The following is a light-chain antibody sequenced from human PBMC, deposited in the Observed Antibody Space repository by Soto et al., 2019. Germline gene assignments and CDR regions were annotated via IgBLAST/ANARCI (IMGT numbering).Light chain of an antibody. J-gene: IGLJ2*01. CDR3: SSYTTFRTPHVA. CDR1: SSDVGGYNY. V-gene: IGLV2-14*01. CDR2: EVT. Sequence: QSALTQPASVSGSLGQSITISCTGTSSDVGGYNYVSWYQQHPGQAPKLLIHEVTNRPSGISDRFSGSKSANTASLTISDLQAEDEAHYYCSSYTTFRTPHVAFGGGTQLTVL.